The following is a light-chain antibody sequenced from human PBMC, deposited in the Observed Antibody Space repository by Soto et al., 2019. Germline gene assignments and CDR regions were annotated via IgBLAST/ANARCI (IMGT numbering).Light chain of an antibody. V-gene: IGKV3-20*01. J-gene: IGKJ1*01. CDR2: NAS. CDR1: QSVSNNF. CDR3: QQYGSSPWT. Sequence: EIVLTQSPDTLSLSPGERATLSCRTSQSVSNNFLAWYQQKPGQAPRLLIYNASNRATGIPDRFSGSGSGTDFTLTISRLEPEDFAVYYCQQYGSSPWTFGQGTKVEIK.